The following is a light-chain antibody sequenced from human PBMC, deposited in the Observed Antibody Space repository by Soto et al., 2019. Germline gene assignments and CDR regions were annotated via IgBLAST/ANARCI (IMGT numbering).Light chain of an antibody. V-gene: IGKV1-33*01. J-gene: IGKJ3*01. CDR3: QQSKDVPFT. Sequence: DIQMTQSPSSLSASVGDRVTITCQASQDITNYLNWFQQKPGKAPNLLIYGASNLETGAPSRFSGSGSGTSFTFTISSLHPEDLATYYCQQSKDVPFTFGPGTKVDFK. CDR2: GAS. CDR1: QDITNY.